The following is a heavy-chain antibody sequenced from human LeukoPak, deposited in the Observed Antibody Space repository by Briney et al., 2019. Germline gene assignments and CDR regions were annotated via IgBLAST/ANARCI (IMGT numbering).Heavy chain of an antibody. CDR3: ARGAISWFDP. J-gene: IGHJ5*02. Sequence: SETLSLTCTVSGGSLSSYYWSWIRQPPGRGLEWIGYIYYSGSTNYNPSLKSRVTISVDTSKNQFSLKLSSVTSADTAVYYCARGAISWFDPWGQGTLVTVSS. V-gene: IGHV4-59*01. CDR2: IYYSGST. CDR1: GGSLSSYY.